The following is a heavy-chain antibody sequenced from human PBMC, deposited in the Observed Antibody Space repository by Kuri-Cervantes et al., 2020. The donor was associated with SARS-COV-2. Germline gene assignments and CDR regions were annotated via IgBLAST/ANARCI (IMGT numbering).Heavy chain of an antibody. J-gene: IGHJ6*02. D-gene: IGHD6-13*01. CDR3: ARCIAAAGTYYYYGMDV. Sequence: GESLKISCTASGFTFSNFVFSWVRQAPGKGLEWVAVISYDGSNKYYADSVKGRFTISRDNSKNTLYLQMNSLRAEDTAVYYCARCIAAAGTYYYYGMDVWGQGTTVTVSS. CDR1: GFTFSNFV. CDR2: ISYDGSNK. V-gene: IGHV3-30-3*01.